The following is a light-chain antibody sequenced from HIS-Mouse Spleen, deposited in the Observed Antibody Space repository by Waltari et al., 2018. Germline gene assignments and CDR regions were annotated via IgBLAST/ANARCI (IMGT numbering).Light chain of an antibody. CDR2: DVS. V-gene: IGLV2-11*01. Sequence: QSVLTQPRSVSGSPGQSVTISCTGTSSDVGGYNYVSWYQQHPGKAPKPMIYDVSKRPSVVPDRFSGSKSGNTASLTISGLQAEDEADYYCCSYAGSYTGVFGTGTKVTVL. CDR1: SSDVGGYNY. J-gene: IGLJ1*01. CDR3: CSYAGSYTGV.